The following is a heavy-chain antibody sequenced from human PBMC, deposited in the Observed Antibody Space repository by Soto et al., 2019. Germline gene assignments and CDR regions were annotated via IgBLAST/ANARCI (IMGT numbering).Heavy chain of an antibody. CDR3: AKCDALVVAATGIDY. CDR1: GFTFSSYW. CDR2: INSGGSST. J-gene: IGHJ4*02. Sequence: EVQLVESGGGLVQPGGSLRLSCAASGFTFSSYWMHWVRQAPGKGLVWVSRINSGGSSTSYADSVKGRFTISRDNAKNTLYLQMNSLRAEDTAVYYCAKCDALVVAATGIDYWGQGTLVTVSS. D-gene: IGHD2-15*01. V-gene: IGHV3-74*01.